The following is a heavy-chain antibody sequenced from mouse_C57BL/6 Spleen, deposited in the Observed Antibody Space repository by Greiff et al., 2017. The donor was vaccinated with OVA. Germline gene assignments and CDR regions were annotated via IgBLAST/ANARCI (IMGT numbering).Heavy chain of an antibody. J-gene: IGHJ4*01. CDR1: GYTFTSYW. CDR3: ARGLRQRNAMDY. Sequence: QVQLQQPGAELVRPGSSVKLSCKASGYTFTSYWMHWVKQRPIQGLEWIGNIDPSDSETHYNQKFKDKATLTVGNSTLTAYMQLSSLTSDDSAVYYGARGLRQRNAMDYWGQGASVTVAS. CDR2: IDPSDSET. D-gene: IGHD2-4*01. V-gene: IGHV1-52*01.